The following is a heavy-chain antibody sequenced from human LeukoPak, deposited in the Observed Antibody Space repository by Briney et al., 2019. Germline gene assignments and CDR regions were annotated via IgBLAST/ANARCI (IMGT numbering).Heavy chain of an antibody. CDR1: GFTFSTYA. V-gene: IGHV3-23*01. Sequence: GAPLRLSCAASGFTFSTYAMSWVRQAPGKGLEWVSAISGSGGSTYYADSVRGRFTISRDSSKNTLYLQMNSLRAEDTAVYYCARDPGQLDYYYGMDVWGKGTTVTVSS. D-gene: IGHD5-18*01. J-gene: IGHJ6*04. CDR3: ARDPGQLDYYYGMDV. CDR2: ISGSGGST.